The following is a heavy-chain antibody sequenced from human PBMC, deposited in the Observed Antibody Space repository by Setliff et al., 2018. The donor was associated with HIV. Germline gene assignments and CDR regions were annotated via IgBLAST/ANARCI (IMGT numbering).Heavy chain of an antibody. D-gene: IGHD3-10*01. CDR3: ARSRTDDGSGRYYNNDWFDS. Sequence: ASVKVSCKASGFIFTHYYIHWVRQAPGQGLEWMGRISPNSGGTQFAQKFQGRVALTRDTSISTAYMELSGLRSDDTAVYYCARSRTDDGSGRYYNNDWFDSWGQGTLVTVSS. CDR1: GFIFTHYY. V-gene: IGHV1-2*06. CDR2: ISPNSGGT. J-gene: IGHJ5*01.